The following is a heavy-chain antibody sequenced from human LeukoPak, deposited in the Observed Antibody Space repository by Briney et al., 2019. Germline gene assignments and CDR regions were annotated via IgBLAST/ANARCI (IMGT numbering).Heavy chain of an antibody. CDR1: GGSISSGYY. Sequence: PSETLSLTCTVSGGSISSGYYWGWIRQPPGKGLEWIGSIYHSGSTYYNPSLKSRVTISVDTSKNQFSLKLSSVTAADTAVYYCARRVSSSSSGFDYWGQGTLVTVSS. D-gene: IGHD6-6*01. V-gene: IGHV4-38-2*02. J-gene: IGHJ4*02. CDR2: IYHSGST. CDR3: ARRVSSSSSGFDY.